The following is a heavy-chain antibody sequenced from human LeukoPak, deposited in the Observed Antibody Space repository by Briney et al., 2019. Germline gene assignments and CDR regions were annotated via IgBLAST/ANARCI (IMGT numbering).Heavy chain of an antibody. D-gene: IGHD6-13*01. CDR1: GFTFSSYW. CDR2: IKQDGSEK. Sequence: GGSLRLSCAASGFTFSSYWMSWVRQAPGKGLEWVANIKQDGSEKYYVDSVKGRFTISRDNSKNTLYLQMNSLRAEDTAVYYCARDRALYSSSWFDAFDIWGQGAMVTVSS. CDR3: ARDRALYSSSWFDAFDI. J-gene: IGHJ3*02. V-gene: IGHV3-7*01.